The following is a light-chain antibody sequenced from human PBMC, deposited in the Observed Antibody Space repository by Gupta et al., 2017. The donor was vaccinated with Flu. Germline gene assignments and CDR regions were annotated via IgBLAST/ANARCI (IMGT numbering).Light chain of an antibody. CDR2: EVS. CDR1: SSDVGGYNY. CDR3: SSYTSSSSWV. V-gene: IGLV2-14*01. Sequence: QSALTQPASVSGSPGQSITISCPGTSSDVGGYNYVSWYQQHPGKAPKLMIYEVSNRPSGVSNRFSGSKSGNTASLTISGLQAEDEAEYYCSSYTSSSSWVFGGGTKLTVL. J-gene: IGLJ3*02.